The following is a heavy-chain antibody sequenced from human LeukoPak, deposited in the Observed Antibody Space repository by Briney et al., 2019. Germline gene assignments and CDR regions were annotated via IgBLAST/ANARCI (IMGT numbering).Heavy chain of an antibody. D-gene: IGHD3-3*01. CDR3: ARADNYDFWSGYEVGAFDI. CDR1: GGSISSYY. V-gene: IGHV4-4*07. J-gene: IGHJ3*02. Sequence: PSETLSLTCTVSGGSISSYYWSWIRQPAGKGLEWIGRIYTSGSTNYNPSLKSRVTMSVDTSKNQFSLKLSSVTAADTAVYYCARADNYDFWSGYEVGAFDIWGQGTMVTVSS. CDR2: IYTSGST.